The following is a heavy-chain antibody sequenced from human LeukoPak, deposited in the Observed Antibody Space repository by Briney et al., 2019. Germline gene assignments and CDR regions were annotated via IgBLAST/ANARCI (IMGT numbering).Heavy chain of an antibody. D-gene: IGHD3-22*01. Sequence: GGSLRLSCAASGFTFSSYAMHWVRQAPGKGLEWVAVISYDGSNKYYADSVKGRFTISRDNSKNTLYLQMNSLKAEDTAVYYCARDLRNYYDSSGYNYWGQGTLVTVSS. V-gene: IGHV3-30*04. J-gene: IGHJ4*02. CDR2: ISYDGSNK. CDR3: ARDLRNYYDSSGYNY. CDR1: GFTFSSYA.